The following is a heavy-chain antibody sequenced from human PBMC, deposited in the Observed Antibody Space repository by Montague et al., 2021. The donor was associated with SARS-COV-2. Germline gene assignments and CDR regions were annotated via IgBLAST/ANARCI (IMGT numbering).Heavy chain of an antibody. CDR2: ISSSSSYI. V-gene: IGHV3-21*01. Sequence: SLSLSFSVSGFPFSSYSMNWVRQAPGRGLEWVSSISSSSSYIYYADSVKGRFTISRDNAKNSLYLQMNSLRAEDTAVYYCARDPGESYFDYWGQGTLVTVSS. CDR3: ARDPGESYFDY. J-gene: IGHJ4*02. D-gene: IGHD3-10*01. CDR1: GFPFSSYS.